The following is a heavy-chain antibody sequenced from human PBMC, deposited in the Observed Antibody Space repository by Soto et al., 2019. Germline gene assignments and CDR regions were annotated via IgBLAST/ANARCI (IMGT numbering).Heavy chain of an antibody. Sequence: GSLRLSCAASGFTFSTYAMNWVRQAPGKGLEWVSAISGGGGSTYYADSVKGRVTISRDNSKNTLYLQMNSLRAEDTAVYYCAKVSLGALTFTDYYYYGLDVWGQGTTVTVSS. CDR2: ISGGGGST. J-gene: IGHJ6*02. CDR3: AKVSLGALTFTDYYYYGLDV. CDR1: GFTFSTYA. V-gene: IGHV3-23*01. D-gene: IGHD1-26*01.